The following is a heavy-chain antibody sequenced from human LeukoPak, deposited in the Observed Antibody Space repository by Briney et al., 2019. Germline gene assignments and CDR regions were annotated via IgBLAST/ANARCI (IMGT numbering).Heavy chain of an antibody. CDR1: GFTFIRNY. V-gene: IGHV3-74*03. CDR3: ARGGSGNFYS. Sequence: GGSLRLSCAASGFTFIRNYMNWVRQAPGKGLVWVSRIGSDGGSTTYADSVKGRFTISRDNAKNTLYLQMTSLRAEDTAVYYCARGGSGNFYSWGQGTLVTVSS. D-gene: IGHD1-26*01. CDR2: IGSDGGST. J-gene: IGHJ4*02.